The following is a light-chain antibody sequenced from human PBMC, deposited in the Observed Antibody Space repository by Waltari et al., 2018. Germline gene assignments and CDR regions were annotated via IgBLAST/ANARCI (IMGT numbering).Light chain of an antibody. CDR3: QQRDTFFALT. Sequence: DIQLSQSPSSLSASVGDRVTITCRARQNIHIFLSLYQKRPGRAPRLLIYSASSVHSGVPARFSGSGSETDFTLTIDSLQAEDSATYYCQQRDTFFALTFGRGTKVEI. J-gene: IGKJ4*01. V-gene: IGKV1-39*01. CDR2: SAS. CDR1: QNIHIF.